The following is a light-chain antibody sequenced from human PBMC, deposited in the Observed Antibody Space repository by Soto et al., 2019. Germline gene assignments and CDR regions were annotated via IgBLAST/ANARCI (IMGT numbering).Light chain of an antibody. Sequence: DLQMTQSPSTLSGSVGDRVTITCRASQTISSWLAWYQQKPGKAPKLLIYEASTLKSGVPSRFSGSGSGTEFTLTISSLQPDDFATYYCQHYNSYSEAFGQGTKVELK. J-gene: IGKJ1*01. CDR2: EAS. CDR3: QHYNSYSEA. V-gene: IGKV1-5*03. CDR1: QTISSW.